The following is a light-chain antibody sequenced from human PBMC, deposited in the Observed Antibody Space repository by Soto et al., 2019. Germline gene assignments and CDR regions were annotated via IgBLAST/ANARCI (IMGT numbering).Light chain of an antibody. CDR2: AAS. CDR3: QQYNNWPLS. Sequence: IQMTHSPSSVSASVGDRVTITCRASQGISSYLAWYQQKPGKAPKLLIYAASTLQSGVPSRFSGSGSGTEFTLTISSLQSEDFAVYYCQQYNNWPLSFGQGTKVDIK. V-gene: IGKV1-8*01. J-gene: IGKJ1*01. CDR1: QGISSY.